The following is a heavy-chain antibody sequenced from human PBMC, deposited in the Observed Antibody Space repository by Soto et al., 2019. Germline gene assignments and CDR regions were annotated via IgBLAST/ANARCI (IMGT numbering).Heavy chain of an antibody. Sequence: GGSVRLSCGASGFTFSSYAVSWVRQAPGKGPEWISSISGSGSTIYYADSVKGRFTISRDNSKNTLYLQMSSLRAEDTAVYYCAKVFYYYDSSGYYYFDYWGQGTLVTVSS. CDR1: GFTFSSYA. CDR2: ISGSGSTI. CDR3: AKVFYYYDSSGYYYFDY. V-gene: IGHV3-23*01. D-gene: IGHD3-22*01. J-gene: IGHJ4*02.